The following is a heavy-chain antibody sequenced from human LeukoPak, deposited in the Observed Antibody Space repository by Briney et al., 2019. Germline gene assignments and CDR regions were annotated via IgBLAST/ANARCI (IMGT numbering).Heavy chain of an antibody. CDR1: GFIFSNYR. J-gene: IGHJ4*02. V-gene: IGHV3-21*01. CDR2: ISSTTTYI. CDR3: ARAYGSGRGPFDY. D-gene: IGHD3-10*01. Sequence: GGSLRLSCAASGFIFSNYRMNWVRQAPGKGLEWVSSISSTTTYIYYTDSVKGRFTISRGNAKNSLYLQMNSLRVEDTAVYYCARAYGSGRGPFDYWGQGTLVTVSS.